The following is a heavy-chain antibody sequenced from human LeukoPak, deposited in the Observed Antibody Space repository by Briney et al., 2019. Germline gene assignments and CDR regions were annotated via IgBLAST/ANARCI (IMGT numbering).Heavy chain of an antibody. CDR3: ARPHLPGRHAFDI. CDR1: GFTFSNYA. CDR2: MSGDGRTI. J-gene: IGHJ3*02. V-gene: IGHV3-23*01. Sequence: GGSLRLSCTASGFTFSNYAMNWVRQAPGKGLEWVSVMSGDGRTIYYADSVKGRFTISRDNSKDILYLRMNSLRAEDTAAYYCARPHLPGRHAFDIWGQGTMVTVSS.